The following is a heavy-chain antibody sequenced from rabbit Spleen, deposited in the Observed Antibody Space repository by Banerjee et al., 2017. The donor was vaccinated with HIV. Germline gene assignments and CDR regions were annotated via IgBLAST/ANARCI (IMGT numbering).Heavy chain of an antibody. CDR3: ARDTATSFSTYGMDL. CDR2: TAGGRSAFT. CDR1: GFSFSSNDY. Sequence: QSLEESGGGLVQPEGSLTLTCKASGFSFSSNDYMCWVRQAPGMGLEWIACTAGGRSAFTYYASWAKGRFTISKASSTTVTLQMTSLTAADTATYFCARDTATSFSTYGMDLWGPGTLVTVS. V-gene: IGHV1S40*01. J-gene: IGHJ6*01. D-gene: IGHD1-1*01.